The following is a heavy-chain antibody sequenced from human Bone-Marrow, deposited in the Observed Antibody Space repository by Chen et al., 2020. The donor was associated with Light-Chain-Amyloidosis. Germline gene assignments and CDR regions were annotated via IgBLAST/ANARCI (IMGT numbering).Heavy chain of an antibody. CDR1: GFTFSSYS. J-gene: IGHJ6*01. Sequence: EVQLVESGGGLVQPGGSLRLSCAASGFTFSSYSMNWVRQAPGKGLEWVSYISSSSSTIYYADSVKGRFTISRDNAKNSLYLQMNSLRAEDTAVYYCAKVEDYDFWSGYYNPPVGVDVWGKGPRSPSPQ. CDR3: AKVEDYDFWSGYYNPPVGVDV. CDR2: ISSSSSTI. V-gene: IGHV3-48*01. D-gene: IGHD3-3*01.